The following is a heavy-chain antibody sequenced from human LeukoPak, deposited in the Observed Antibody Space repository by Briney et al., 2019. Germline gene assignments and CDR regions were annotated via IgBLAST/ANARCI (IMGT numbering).Heavy chain of an antibody. D-gene: IGHD3-22*01. CDR3: ASADYYDSSGLFDY. J-gene: IGHJ4*02. CDR1: GFTFSSYW. CDR2: INSDGSSS. Sequence: GSLRLSCAASGFTFSSYWMHWVRQAPGKGLVWVSRINSDGSSSSYADSVKGRFTISRDNAKNTLYLQMNSLRAEDTAVYYCASADYYDSSGLFDYWGQGTLVTVSS. V-gene: IGHV3-74*01.